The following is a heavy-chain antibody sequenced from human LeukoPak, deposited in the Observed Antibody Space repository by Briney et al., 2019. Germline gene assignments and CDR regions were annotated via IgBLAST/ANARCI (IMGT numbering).Heavy chain of an antibody. D-gene: IGHD6-13*01. CDR2: MNPNSGNT. J-gene: IGHJ4*02. CDR3: ARGPRGTAAGTFDY. CDR1: GYTFTSYD. V-gene: IGHV1-8*01. Sequence: GTSVKVSCKASGYTFTSYDINWVRQATGQGLEWMGWMNPNSGNTGYAQKFQGRVTMTRNTSISTAYMELSSLRSEDTAVYYCARGPRGTAAGTFDYWGQGTLVTVSS.